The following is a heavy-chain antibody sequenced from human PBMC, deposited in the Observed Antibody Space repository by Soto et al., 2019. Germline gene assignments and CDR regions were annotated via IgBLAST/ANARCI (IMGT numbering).Heavy chain of an antibody. CDR3: AKDLRTTISHYGMDA. CDR1: GFTFGSHG. J-gene: IGHJ6*02. V-gene: IGHV3-30*18. Sequence: QVQLVESGGGLVQPGGSLRLTCVASGFTFGSHGMHWVRQAPGKGLEWVAVISYDETNEHYVDSVKGRFTISRDNSKSILYLQINRLSPEATAVYRCAKDLRTTISHYGMDAWAQGTTVTFSS. CDR2: ISYDETNE.